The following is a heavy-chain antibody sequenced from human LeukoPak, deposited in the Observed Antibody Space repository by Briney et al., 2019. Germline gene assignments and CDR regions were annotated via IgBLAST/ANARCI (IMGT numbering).Heavy chain of an antibody. Sequence: PGGSLRLSCAASEFTVSSNFMSWVRQAPGKGLEWVSVIYNGGSTSYADSVKGRFTISRDNSKNTLYLQMNSLRAEDTAVYYCASDFYSYNHYKYWGQGTLVTVSS. J-gene: IGHJ4*02. CDR3: ASDFYSYNHYKY. CDR1: EFTVSSNF. V-gene: IGHV3-66*01. CDR2: IYNGGST. D-gene: IGHD1-14*01.